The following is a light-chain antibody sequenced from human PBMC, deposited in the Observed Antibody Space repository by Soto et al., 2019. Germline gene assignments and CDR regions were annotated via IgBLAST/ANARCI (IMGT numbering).Light chain of an antibody. CDR1: QSVVYSSNNKNY. CDR3: QQYYSTPRT. V-gene: IGKV4-1*01. J-gene: IGKJ1*01. CDR2: WAS. Sequence: DIVMTQSPDSLAVSLGERATINCKSSQSVVYSSNNKNYLAWYQQKPGQPPKLLIYWASTRESGVPDRFSGSGSGTDFTLTISSPQAEDVAVYYCQQYYSTPRTFGQGTKVEIK.